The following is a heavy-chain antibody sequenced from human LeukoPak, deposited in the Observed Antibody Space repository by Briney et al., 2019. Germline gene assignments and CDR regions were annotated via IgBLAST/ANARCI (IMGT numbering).Heavy chain of an antibody. CDR1: GFTFSGYW. Sequence: GGSLRLSCAASGFTFSGYWMSWLRQAPGKGLEWVANMNQDGSEKYYVDSVKGRFTISRDNAKNSLYLQMSSLRDEDTAVYYCARDASGWSAYWGQGTLVTVSS. D-gene: IGHD6-19*01. CDR2: MNQDGSEK. V-gene: IGHV3-7*01. J-gene: IGHJ4*02. CDR3: ARDASGWSAY.